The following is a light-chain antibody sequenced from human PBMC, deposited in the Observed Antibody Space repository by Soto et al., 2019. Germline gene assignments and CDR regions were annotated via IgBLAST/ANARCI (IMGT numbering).Light chain of an antibody. CDR3: QQYGRSPPVK. J-gene: IGKJ1*01. Sequence: ENVLTQSPATLSLSPGERATLSCRASQSVSSNLAWYQQKPGQAPRLLIYDASNRATGIPARFSGSGSGTDFTLTISSLQPEDFAVYYCQQYGRSPPVKFGQGTKVDIK. CDR2: DAS. CDR1: QSVSSN. V-gene: IGKV3-20*01.